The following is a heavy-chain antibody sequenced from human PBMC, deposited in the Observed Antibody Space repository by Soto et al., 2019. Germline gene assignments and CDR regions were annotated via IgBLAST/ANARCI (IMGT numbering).Heavy chain of an antibody. CDR3: AKDHSPRLVWFGSFYYYGLDV. CDR2: ISYDGSTE. Sequence: GGSLRLSCAASGFTFSNYGLHWVRQAPGTGLEWVAVISYDGSTEYSVKGRFTISRDNSKNTLYLQMDSLRDEDTAVYYCAKDHSPRLVWFGSFYYYGLDVWGQGTTVTVSS. V-gene: IGHV3-30*18. J-gene: IGHJ6*02. CDR1: GFTFSNYG. D-gene: IGHD3-10*01.